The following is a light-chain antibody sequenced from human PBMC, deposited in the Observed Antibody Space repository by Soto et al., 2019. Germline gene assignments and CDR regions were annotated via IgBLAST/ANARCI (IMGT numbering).Light chain of an antibody. J-gene: IGKJ4*01. V-gene: IGKV1-5*03. CDR3: QQYNDLST. Sequence: DSQMTQSPSTLSASVGDRVPIACRASRTIGDWLAWYQQKPGKAPNLRIFSASTLASGVPSRFSGSGSGTEFTLAISSLQPDDFATYYCQQYNDLSTFGGGTKVQI. CDR2: SAS. CDR1: RTIGDW.